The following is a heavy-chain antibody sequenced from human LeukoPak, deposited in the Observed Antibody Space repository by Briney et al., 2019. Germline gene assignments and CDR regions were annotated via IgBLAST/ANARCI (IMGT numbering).Heavy chain of an antibody. V-gene: IGHV4-59*08. CDR3: ARVGYYDSSGYYTIRPGFDY. D-gene: IGHD3-22*01. CDR2: IYYSGST. Sequence: SETLSLTCTVSGGSISSYYWSWIRQPPGKGLEWIGYIYYSGSTNYNPSLKSRVTISLDMSKSQFSLKLKSVTAADTTVYYCARVGYYDSSGYYTIRPGFDYWGQGTLVTVSS. J-gene: IGHJ4*02. CDR1: GGSISSYY.